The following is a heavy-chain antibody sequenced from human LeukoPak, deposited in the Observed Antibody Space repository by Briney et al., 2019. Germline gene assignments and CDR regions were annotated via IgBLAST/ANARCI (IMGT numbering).Heavy chain of an antibody. CDR3: AGRRKEAAAFDD. V-gene: IGHV3-66*01. CDR2: LHSDGTT. J-gene: IGHJ4*02. CDR1: GFAVSVNY. Sequence: GESLRLSCAASGFAVSVNYMTWVRLAPGKGLEWVSLLHSDGTTYYTESVKGRFTISTDNSKNTLYLQMNSLKVEDTALYYCAGRRKEAAAFDDWGQGTLVTVSS. D-gene: IGHD6-13*01.